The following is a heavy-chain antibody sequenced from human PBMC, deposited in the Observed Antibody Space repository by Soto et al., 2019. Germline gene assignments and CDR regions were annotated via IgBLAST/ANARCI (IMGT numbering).Heavy chain of an antibody. Sequence: EVQLVESGGGLVQPGGSLRLSCAASGFTFSSYWMHWVRQAPGKGLVWVARIHDDGSITNYADSVKGRFTISIDNAKNTLYQQMNSRRAEDTAVYYWGRVPASAAGIGIDHWGQGILVTVSS. CDR3: GRVPASAAGIGIDH. D-gene: IGHD6-13*01. V-gene: IGHV3-74*01. CDR2: IHDDGSIT. J-gene: IGHJ4*02. CDR1: GFTFSSYW.